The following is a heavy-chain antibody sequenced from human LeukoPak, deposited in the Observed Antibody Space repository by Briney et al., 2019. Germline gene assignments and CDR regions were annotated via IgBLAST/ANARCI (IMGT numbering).Heavy chain of an antibody. V-gene: IGHV3-23*01. D-gene: IGHD2-15*01. CDR3: AKQLGYCSDGSCYFPY. CDR1: GFTFSSSA. Sequence: SGGSLRLSCAASGFTFSSSAMSWVRQAPGKGLEWVSAISNNGGYTYYADSVQGRFTISRDNSESTLCLQMNGLRAEDTAVYYCAKQLGYCSDGSCYFPYWGQGTLVTVSS. CDR2: ISNNGGYT. J-gene: IGHJ4*02.